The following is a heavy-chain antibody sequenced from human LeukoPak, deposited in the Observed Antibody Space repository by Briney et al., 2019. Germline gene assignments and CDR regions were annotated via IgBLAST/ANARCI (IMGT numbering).Heavy chain of an antibody. J-gene: IGHJ4*02. Sequence: GGSLRLSCAASGFTFGSYAMSWVRQAPGKGLERVSGISGSGGSTDYADSVKGRFTISRDNSKNTLYLQMNSLRAEDTAVYYCAKSSGWHEASDYWGQGALVTVSS. CDR3: AKSSGWHEASDY. D-gene: IGHD6-19*01. CDR2: ISGSGGST. V-gene: IGHV3-23*01. CDR1: GFTFGSYA.